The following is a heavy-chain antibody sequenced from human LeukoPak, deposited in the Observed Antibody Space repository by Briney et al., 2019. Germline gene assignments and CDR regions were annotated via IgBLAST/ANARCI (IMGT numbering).Heavy chain of an antibody. CDR2: IYYSGTT. J-gene: IGHJ4*02. Sequence: SETLSLTCTVSAGXISSYYCSWIRQPPGKGLEWIGYIYYSGTTNYNPSLKSRVTISVDTSKNQFSLKLNSVTAADTAVYYCAGSHRSGWFVFDYWGQGTLVTVSS. CDR1: AGXISSYY. V-gene: IGHV4-59*01. CDR3: AGSHRSGWFVFDY. D-gene: IGHD6-19*01.